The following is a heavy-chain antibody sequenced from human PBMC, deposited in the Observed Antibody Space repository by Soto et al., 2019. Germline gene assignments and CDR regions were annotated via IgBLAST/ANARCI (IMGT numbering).Heavy chain of an antibody. V-gene: IGHV4-34*01. CDR2: INHSGST. D-gene: IGHD2-2*02. Sequence: SETLSLTCAVYGGSFSGYYWSWIRQPPGKGLEWIGEINHSGSTNYNPSLKSRVTISVDTSKNQFSLKLSSVTAADTAVYYCAKVPAAITESRWFDPWGQGTPVTVSS. CDR3: AKVPAAITESRWFDP. CDR1: GGSFSGYY. J-gene: IGHJ5*02.